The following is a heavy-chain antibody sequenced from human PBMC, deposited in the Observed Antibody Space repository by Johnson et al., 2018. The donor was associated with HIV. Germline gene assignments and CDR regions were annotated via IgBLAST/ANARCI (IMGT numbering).Heavy chain of an antibody. Sequence: VQLVESGGGVVRPGGSLRLSCAASGFTFDDYGLSWVRQAPGKGLEWVSGINWSGGTTGYADSVKGRFTISRDNSKNTLYLQMNSLRAEDTAVYYCAKGGSYAPFDAFDIWGQGTMVTVSS. D-gene: IGHD1-26*01. V-gene: IGHV3-20*04. CDR2: INWSGGTT. CDR3: AKGGSYAPFDAFDI. CDR1: GFTFDDYG. J-gene: IGHJ3*02.